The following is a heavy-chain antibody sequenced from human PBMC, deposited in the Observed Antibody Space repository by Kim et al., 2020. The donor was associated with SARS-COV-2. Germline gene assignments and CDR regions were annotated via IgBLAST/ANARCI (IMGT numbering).Heavy chain of an antibody. J-gene: IGHJ4*02. Sequence: TIYYADSVKGRFTISRDNAKNSLYLQMNSLRDEDTAVYYCARDRLYYFDYWGQGTLVTVSS. CDR3: ARDRLYYFDY. V-gene: IGHV3-48*02. CDR2: TI.